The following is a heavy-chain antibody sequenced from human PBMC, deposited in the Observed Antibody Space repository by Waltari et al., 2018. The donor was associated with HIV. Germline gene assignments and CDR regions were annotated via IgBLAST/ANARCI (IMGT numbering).Heavy chain of an antibody. CDR2: TYYRSKWYN. CDR1: GASVSTNSAA. CDR3: ARDGPGAAARDAFDI. V-gene: IGHV6-1*01. J-gene: IGHJ3*02. Sequence: QVQLQQSGPGLVKHSQTLSLTCAISGASVSTNSAAWTWLRQPPSRGLEWLGRTYYRSKWYNDYAVSVKSQITINPDTSKNQFSLQLNSVTPEDTAVYYCARDGPGAAARDAFDIWGQGTMVTVSS. D-gene: IGHD7-27*01.